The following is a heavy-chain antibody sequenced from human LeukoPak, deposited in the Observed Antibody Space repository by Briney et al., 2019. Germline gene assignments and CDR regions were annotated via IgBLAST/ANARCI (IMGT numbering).Heavy chain of an antibody. CDR3: ARDFYGSGGYYNWFDP. V-gene: IGHV1-46*01. J-gene: IGHJ5*02. CDR1: GYTFTSYY. D-gene: IGHD3-10*01. CDR2: INPSGGST. Sequence: GASVKVSCKASGYTFTSYYMHWVRQAPGQGLEWMGIINPSGGSTSYAQKFQGRVTMTRDTSTSTVYMELSSLRSEDTAVYYCARDFYGSGGYYNWFDPWGQGTLVTVSS.